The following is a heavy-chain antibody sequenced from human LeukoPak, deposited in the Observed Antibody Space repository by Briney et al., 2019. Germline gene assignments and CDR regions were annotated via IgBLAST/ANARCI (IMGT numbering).Heavy chain of an antibody. V-gene: IGHV3-11*01. D-gene: IGHD6-19*01. CDR3: ARDLLTVAGLFDI. J-gene: IGHJ3*02. CDR1: GFTFSDYY. CDR2: ISSSGSTI. Sequence: GGSLRLSCAASGFTFSDYYMNWIRQAPGKGLEWVSYISSSGSTIYYADSVKGRFTISRDNAKNSLYLQMNSLRAEDTAVYYCARDLLTVAGLFDIWGQGTMVTVSS.